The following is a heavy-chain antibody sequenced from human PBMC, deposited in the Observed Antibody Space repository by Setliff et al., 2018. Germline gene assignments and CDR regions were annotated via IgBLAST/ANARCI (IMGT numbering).Heavy chain of an antibody. CDR3: VSGRLWLPVGQH. V-gene: IGHV3-23*01. Sequence: GGSLRLSCVASGFTFRTSAMSWVRQAPGKGLEWVSAISGGGGSTYFADSVKGRFTISRDNAKNSVYLQMNSLEAEDTAVYYCVSGRLWLPVGQHWGLGTLVTVSS. CDR2: ISGGGGST. D-gene: IGHD6-19*01. J-gene: IGHJ1*01. CDR1: GFTFRTSA.